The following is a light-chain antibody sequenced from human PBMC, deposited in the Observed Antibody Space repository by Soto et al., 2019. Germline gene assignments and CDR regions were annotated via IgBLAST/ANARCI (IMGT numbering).Light chain of an antibody. CDR1: QDISNH. CDR3: QQYGDLPLT. CDR2: DAS. J-gene: IGKJ4*01. V-gene: IGKV1-33*01. Sequence: DIPMTQSPSSLSASVGDRVTITCQASQDISNHLNWYQQKPGKAPKLLIFDASSVEAGVPSRFSGSGSGPHITFHIHSLQAEDIATYFCQQYGDLPLTFGGGTKV.